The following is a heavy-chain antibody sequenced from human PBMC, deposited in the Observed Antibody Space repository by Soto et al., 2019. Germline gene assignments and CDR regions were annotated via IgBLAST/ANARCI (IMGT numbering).Heavy chain of an antibody. J-gene: IGHJ4*02. CDR2: INPSGGST. D-gene: IGHD3-22*01. CDR1: GYTFTSYY. CDR3: ARKDYYDSSGYRRDFDY. V-gene: IGHV1-46*01. Sequence: ASVKVSCKASGYTFTSYYMHWVRQAPGQGLEWMGIINPSGGSTSYAQKFQGRVTMTRDTSTSTAYMELRSLRSDDTAVYYCARKDYYDSSGYRRDFDYWGQGTLVTVSS.